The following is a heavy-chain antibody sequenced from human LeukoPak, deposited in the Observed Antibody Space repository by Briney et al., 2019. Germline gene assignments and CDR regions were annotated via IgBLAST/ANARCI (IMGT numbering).Heavy chain of an antibody. CDR2: INPNSGGT. CDR3: ATVRMGATPFDY. CDR1: GYTFTGYY. Sequence: GASVKVSCKASGYTFTGYYIHWVRQAPGQGLEWMGWINPNSGGTNYAQKFQGRVTMTRDTSISTAYMELSRLRSDDTAVYYCATVRMGATPFDYWGQGTLVTVSS. J-gene: IGHJ4*02. D-gene: IGHD1-26*01. V-gene: IGHV1-2*02.